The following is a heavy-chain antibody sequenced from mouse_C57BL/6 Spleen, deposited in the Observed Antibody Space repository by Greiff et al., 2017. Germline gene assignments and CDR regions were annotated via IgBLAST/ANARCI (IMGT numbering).Heavy chain of an antibody. V-gene: IGHV2-2*01. Sequence: VQLQQSGPGLVQPSQSLSITCTVSGFSLTSSGVHWVRQSPGKGLEWLGVIWRGGSTDYNAAFISRLSISKDNSKSQVFFKMNSLQADDTAIYYCAGSSRAWFAYWGKGTLVTVSA. D-gene: IGHD1-1*01. CDR3: AGSSRAWFAY. CDR1: GFSLTSSG. CDR2: IWRGGST. J-gene: IGHJ3*01.